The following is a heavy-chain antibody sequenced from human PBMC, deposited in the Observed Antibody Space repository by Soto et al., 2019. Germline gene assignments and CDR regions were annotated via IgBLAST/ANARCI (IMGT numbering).Heavy chain of an antibody. CDR3: ARTGYSSSWKNWYFDL. V-gene: IGHV3-66*01. CDR2: IFPGGST. J-gene: IGHJ2*01. D-gene: IGHD6-13*01. CDR1: GFTVSSNF. Sequence: PGGSLRLSCAASGFTVSSNFMNWVRQAPGKGLEWLSVIFPGGSTYYADSKKGRFTISRGISKNTVFLQMNSLRAEDTAVYYCARTGYSSSWKNWYFDLWGRGTLVTVSS.